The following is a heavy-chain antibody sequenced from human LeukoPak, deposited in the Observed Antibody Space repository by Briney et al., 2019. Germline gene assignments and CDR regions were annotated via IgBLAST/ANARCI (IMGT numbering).Heavy chain of an antibody. Sequence: PGGSLRLSCAASGFTFSSAWMNWVRQAPGKGLEWVSYISSSGSTIYYADSVKGRFTISRDNAKNSLYLQMNSLRAEDTAVYYCASSLGNIVGAYYFDYWGQGTLVTVSS. V-gene: IGHV3-48*04. CDR3: ASSLGNIVGAYYFDY. J-gene: IGHJ4*02. D-gene: IGHD1-26*01. CDR1: GFTFSSAW. CDR2: ISSSGSTI.